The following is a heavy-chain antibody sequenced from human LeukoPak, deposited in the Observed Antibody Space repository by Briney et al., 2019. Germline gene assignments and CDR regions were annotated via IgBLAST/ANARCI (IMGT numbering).Heavy chain of an antibody. J-gene: IGHJ4*02. CDR3: ARGYGGNSDY. D-gene: IGHD4-23*01. CDR2: INPNGGGT. CDR1: GGTFSTYA. V-gene: IGHV1-2*02. Sequence: ASVKVSCKASGGTFSTYAINWVRQAPGHGLEWMGSINPNGGGTNYPRKFQGRVTMTMDTSITTAYMELTRLTSDDTAVYFCARGYGGNSDYWGQGTLVTVSS.